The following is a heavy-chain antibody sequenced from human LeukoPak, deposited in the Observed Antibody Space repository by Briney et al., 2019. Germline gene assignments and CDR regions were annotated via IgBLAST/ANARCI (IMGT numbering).Heavy chain of an antibody. J-gene: IGHJ4*02. Sequence: PGRSLRLSCAASGFTLSSYGMHWVRQAPGKGLEWVAVISYDGSNKYYADSVKGRFTISRDNSKNTLYLQMNSLRAEDTAVYYCAKVSGSSLEDYWGQGTLVTVSS. V-gene: IGHV3-30*18. CDR3: AKVSGSSLEDY. CDR1: GFTLSSYG. CDR2: ISYDGSNK. D-gene: IGHD1-26*01.